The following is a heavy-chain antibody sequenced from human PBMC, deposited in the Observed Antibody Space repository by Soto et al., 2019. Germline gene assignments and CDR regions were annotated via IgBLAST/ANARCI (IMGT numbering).Heavy chain of an antibody. D-gene: IGHD3-10*01. CDR2: INHSGST. Sequence: QVQLQQWGAGLLKPSETLSLTCAVYGGSFSGYYWSWIRQPPGKGLEWIGEINHSGSTNYNPSLKSRVTISVDTSKTQFSLKLSSVTAADTAVYYCARTRGRYGSGSVNSRGNWFDPWGQGTLVTVSS. CDR3: ARTRGRYGSGSVNSRGNWFDP. J-gene: IGHJ5*02. V-gene: IGHV4-34*01. CDR1: GGSFSGYY.